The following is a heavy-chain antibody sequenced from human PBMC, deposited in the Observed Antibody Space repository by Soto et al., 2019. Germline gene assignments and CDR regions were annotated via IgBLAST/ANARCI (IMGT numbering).Heavy chain of an antibody. D-gene: IGHD6-19*01. CDR3: ARGLGAVANFDY. Sequence: QLQLQESGSGLVKPSQTLSLTCAVSGGSISSGGYSWSWIRQPPGKGLEWIGYIYHSGSTYYNPSLKSRVTTAVDRSKNQFSLKLSSVTAADTAVYYCARGLGAVANFDYWGQGTLVTVSS. CDR2: IYHSGST. V-gene: IGHV4-30-2*01. J-gene: IGHJ4*02. CDR1: GGSISSGGYS.